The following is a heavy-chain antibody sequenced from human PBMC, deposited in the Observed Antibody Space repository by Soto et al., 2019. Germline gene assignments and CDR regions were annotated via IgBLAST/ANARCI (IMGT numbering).Heavy chain of an antibody. CDR1: DGSFSGYY. J-gene: IGHJ4*02. CDR3: ARGGGYSGYDFPFDY. D-gene: IGHD5-12*01. V-gene: IGHV4-34*01. CDR2: INHSGST. Sequence: QVQLQQWGAGLLKPSETLSLTCAVYDGSFSGYYWSWIRQPPGKGLEWIGEINHSGSTNYSPSLKSRVTISVDTSKNQFSLKLSSVTAADTAVYYCARGGGYSGYDFPFDYWGQGTLVTVSS.